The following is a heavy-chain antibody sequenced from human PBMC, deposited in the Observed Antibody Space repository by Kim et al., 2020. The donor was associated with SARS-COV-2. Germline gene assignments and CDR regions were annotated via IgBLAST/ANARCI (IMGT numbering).Heavy chain of an antibody. Sequence: NYADKFKGGGTMTRDTSVSTAIMELNSLESDDTAVYFCARESRDYYYGLDVWGQGTTVTVSS. CDR3: ARESRDYYYGLDV. J-gene: IGHJ6*02. D-gene: IGHD2-2*01. V-gene: IGHV1-2*02.